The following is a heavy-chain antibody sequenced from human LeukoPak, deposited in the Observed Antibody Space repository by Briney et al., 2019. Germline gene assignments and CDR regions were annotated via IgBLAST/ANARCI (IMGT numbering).Heavy chain of an antibody. Sequence: GGSLRLSCAASGFTFSSYSMNWVRQAPGKGLEWVSSISSSSYIYYADSVKGRFTISRDNAKNSLYLQMNSLRAEDTAVYYCARDGPYYDSSGYLNYWGQGTLVTVSS. D-gene: IGHD3-22*01. J-gene: IGHJ4*02. CDR3: ARDGPYYDSSGYLNY. CDR1: GFTFSSYS. V-gene: IGHV3-21*01. CDR2: ISSSSYI.